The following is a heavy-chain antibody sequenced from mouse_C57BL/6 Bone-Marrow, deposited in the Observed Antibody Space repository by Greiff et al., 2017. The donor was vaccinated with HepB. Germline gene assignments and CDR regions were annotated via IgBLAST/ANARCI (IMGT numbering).Heavy chain of an antibody. CDR2: IDPENGDT. D-gene: IGHD2-1*01. J-gene: IGHJ3*01. Sequence: VQLQQSGAELVRPGASVKLSCTASGFNIKDDYMHWVKQRPEQGLEWIGWIDPENGDTEYASEFQGKATITADTSSNTAYLQLSSLTSEDTAVYYCTPYGNYEGFAYWGQGTLVTVSA. V-gene: IGHV14-4*01. CDR1: GFNIKDDY. CDR3: TPYGNYEGFAY.